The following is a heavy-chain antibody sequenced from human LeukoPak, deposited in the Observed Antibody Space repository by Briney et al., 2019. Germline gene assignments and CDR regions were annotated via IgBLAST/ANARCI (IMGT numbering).Heavy chain of an antibody. CDR3: ACLGWLRLGG. Sequence: SETLSLTCGVSGGSFSFYYWGWIRQPPGKGLEWIGSIYYSGSTNYNPSLKSRVTISLDTSKNQFSLKLRSVTAADTAVYYCACLGWLRLGGWGQGTLVTVSS. V-gene: IGHV4-59*12. D-gene: IGHD5-12*01. CDR1: GGSFSFYY. J-gene: IGHJ4*02. CDR2: IYYSGST.